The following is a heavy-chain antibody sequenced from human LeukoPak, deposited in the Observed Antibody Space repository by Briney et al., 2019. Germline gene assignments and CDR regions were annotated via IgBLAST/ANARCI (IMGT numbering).Heavy chain of an antibody. D-gene: IGHD2-21*02. V-gene: IGHV3-30*18. CDR1: GFVFSSFG. CDR3: AKEVTTISTFDS. Sequence: GRSLRLSCAASGFVFSSFGIHWVRQAPGKGLEWVAVVSYDGRNKIYGDFVKGRFTISRDNSKNTVFLQMNSLTTADTALYYCAKEVTTISTFDSWGQGTLVTVSS. J-gene: IGHJ4*02. CDR2: VSYDGRNK.